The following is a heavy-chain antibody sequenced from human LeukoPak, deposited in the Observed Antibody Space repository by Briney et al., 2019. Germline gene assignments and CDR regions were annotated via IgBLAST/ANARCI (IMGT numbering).Heavy chain of an antibody. CDR3: ARHDYGGNLDY. J-gene: IGHJ4*02. Sequence: SETLSLTCTVSGGSISSGGYYWSWIRQHPGKGLEWIGYIYYSGSTYYNPSLKSRVTISVDTSKNQFSLKLSSVTAADTAVYYCARHDYGGNLDYWGQGTLVTVSS. V-gene: IGHV4-31*03. CDR1: GGSISSGGYY. CDR2: IYYSGST. D-gene: IGHD4-23*01.